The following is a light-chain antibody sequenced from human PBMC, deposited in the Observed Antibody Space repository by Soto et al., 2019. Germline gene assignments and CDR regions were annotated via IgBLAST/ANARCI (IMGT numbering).Light chain of an antibody. Sequence: QSALTQPASVSGSPGQSITISCTGTSSDVGRYNYVSWYQQHPGKAPKLMISDVRNRPSGVSDRFSGSKSGNTASLTFSGLQAEDEAGYYGSSYTTTTYVVFGGGTKLTVL. V-gene: IGLV2-14*03. CDR3: SSYTTTTYVV. CDR1: SSDVGRYNY. CDR2: DVR. J-gene: IGLJ2*01.